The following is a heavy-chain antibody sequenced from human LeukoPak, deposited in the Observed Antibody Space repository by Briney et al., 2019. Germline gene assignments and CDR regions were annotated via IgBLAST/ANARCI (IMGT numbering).Heavy chain of an antibody. J-gene: IGHJ3*02. Sequence: GGSLRLSCAASGFTFSSYSMNWVRQAPGKGLEWVSSISSSSSYIYYADSVKGRSTISRDNAKNSLYLQMNSLRAEDTAVYYCARGARGGAFDIWGQGTMVTVSS. CDR1: GFTFSSYS. CDR2: ISSSSSYI. CDR3: ARGARGGAFDI. D-gene: IGHD6-6*01. V-gene: IGHV3-21*01.